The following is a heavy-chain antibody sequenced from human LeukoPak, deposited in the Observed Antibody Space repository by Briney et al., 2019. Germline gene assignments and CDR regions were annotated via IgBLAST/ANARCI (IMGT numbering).Heavy chain of an antibody. J-gene: IGHJ4*02. CDR2: INPKSGGT. V-gene: IGHV1-2*02. Sequence: ASVKVSCKASGYTFTNYYMHWVRQAPGLGFEWMGWINPKSGGTSYPQKFQGRLTITRDTSISTAYMELSRLRSDDTAVYYCARGVYDSSGQTVCWGQGTLVTVSS. CDR1: GYTFTNYY. CDR3: ARGVYDSSGQTVC. D-gene: IGHD3-22*01.